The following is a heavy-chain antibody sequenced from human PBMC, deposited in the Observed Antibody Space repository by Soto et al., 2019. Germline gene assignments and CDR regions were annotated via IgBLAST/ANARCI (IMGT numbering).Heavy chain of an antibody. V-gene: IGHV3-48*03. CDR1: GFTFSSYE. Sequence: EVQLVESGGGLVQPGGSLRLSCAASGFTFSSYEMNWVRQAPGKGLEWVSYISSSGSTIYYADSVKGRFTISRDNAKNSLYLQMNSLRAEDTAVYYCARSPRGYHYGMDVWGQGTTVTVSS. CDR2: ISSSGSTI. CDR3: ARSPRGYHYGMDV. J-gene: IGHJ6*02.